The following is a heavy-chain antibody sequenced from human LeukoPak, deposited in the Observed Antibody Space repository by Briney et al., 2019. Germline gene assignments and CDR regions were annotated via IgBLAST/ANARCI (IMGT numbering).Heavy chain of an antibody. V-gene: IGHV1-2*02. J-gene: IGHJ4*02. CDR3: ETRDGYNPGFDY. Sequence: ASVKVSCKASGYTFTGYYMHWVRQAPGQGLEWTGWINPNSGGTNYAQKFQGRVTMTRDTSISTAYMELSRLRSDDTAVYYCETRDGYNPGFDYWGQGTLVTVSS. D-gene: IGHD5-24*01. CDR1: GYTFTGYY. CDR2: INPNSGGT.